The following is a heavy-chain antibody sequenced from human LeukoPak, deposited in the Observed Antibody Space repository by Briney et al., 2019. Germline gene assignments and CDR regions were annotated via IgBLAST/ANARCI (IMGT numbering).Heavy chain of an antibody. V-gene: IGHV3-23*01. J-gene: IGHJ4*02. Sequence: PGGSLRLSCAASGFTFSNYAMSWVRQAPGKGLEWVSGISGSGGSTYYADSVKGRFTISRDNSQNTLYLQMNSLRAEDTAVYYCASCPVVAPIGHFDYWGQGTLVTVSS. CDR3: ASCPVVAPIGHFDY. D-gene: IGHD2-2*01. CDR2: ISGSGGST. CDR1: GFTFSNYA.